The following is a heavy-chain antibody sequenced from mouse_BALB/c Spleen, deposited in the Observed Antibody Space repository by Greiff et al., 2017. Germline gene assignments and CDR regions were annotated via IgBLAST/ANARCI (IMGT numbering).Heavy chain of an antibody. J-gene: IGHJ4*01. CDR1: GYSFTGYN. Sequence: EVQLQQSGPELGKPGASVKISCKASGYSFTGYNMYWVKQSHRKSLEWIGYIDPYNGGTSYNQKSKGKATLTVDKSSSTAYMHLNSLTSEDSAIYYCARGYGNYDHYYAMDYWGQGTSVTVSS. CDR3: ARGYGNYDHYYAMDY. CDR2: IDPYNGGT. D-gene: IGHD2-10*02. V-gene: IGHV1S135*01.